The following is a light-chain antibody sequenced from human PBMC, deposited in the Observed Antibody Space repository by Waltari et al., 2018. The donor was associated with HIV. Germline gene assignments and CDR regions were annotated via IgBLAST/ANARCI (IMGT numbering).Light chain of an antibody. J-gene: IGLJ3*02. CDR2: DVD. V-gene: IGLV2-14*03. Sequence: SAVTQPASVSGLPGQSTTISCTGGDSDFGLYNFVSWYQQHSGKPPKLILYDVDSRASGFSDRCSGSMSGNTASLTISGLRAEDEAHYYCASFTGDNTVMFGGGTEVTVL. CDR1: DSDFGLYNF. CDR3: ASFTGDNTVM.